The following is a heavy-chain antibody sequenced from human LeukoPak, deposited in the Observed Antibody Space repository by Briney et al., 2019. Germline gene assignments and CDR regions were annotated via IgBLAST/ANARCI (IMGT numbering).Heavy chain of an antibody. CDR2: ISWNSGSI. V-gene: IGHV3-9*01. J-gene: IGHJ4*02. Sequence: PGGSLRLSCAASGFTFDDYATHWVRQAPGKGLEWVSGISWNSGSIGYADSVKGRFTISRDNSKNTLYLQMNSLRAEDTAVYYCAKDQRELRFLEWVDYLDYWGQGTLVTVSS. CDR1: GFTFDDYA. D-gene: IGHD3-3*01. CDR3: AKDQRELRFLEWVDYLDY.